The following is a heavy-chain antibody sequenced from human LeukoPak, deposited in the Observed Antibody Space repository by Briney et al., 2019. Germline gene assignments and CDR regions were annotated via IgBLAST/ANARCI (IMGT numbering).Heavy chain of an antibody. V-gene: IGHV3-21*01. CDR3: ARGAVAGPPYFDY. Sequence: PGGSLRLSCAASGFTFSIYSMNWVRQSPGKGLEWVSSMSSSSSYINYADSVKGRFTISRDNAKNSLYLQMNSLGAEDTAVYYCARGAVAGPPYFDYWGQGTLVTVSS. CDR1: GFTFSIYS. D-gene: IGHD6-19*01. J-gene: IGHJ4*02. CDR2: MSSSSSYI.